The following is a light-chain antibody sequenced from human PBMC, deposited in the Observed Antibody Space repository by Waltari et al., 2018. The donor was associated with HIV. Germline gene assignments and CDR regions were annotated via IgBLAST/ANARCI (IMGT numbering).Light chain of an antibody. Sequence: QSALTQPASVSGSPGQSITISCTDSSSDMSPYNRVSWYQQFPGKAPKLIIYEVGNRPSGVSNRFSGSKSGNTASLTISGLQAEDEADYYCISYTTTNYYVVGPGTWVTVL. V-gene: IGLV2-14*01. J-gene: IGLJ1*01. CDR2: EVG. CDR1: SSDMSPYNR. CDR3: ISYTTTNYYV.